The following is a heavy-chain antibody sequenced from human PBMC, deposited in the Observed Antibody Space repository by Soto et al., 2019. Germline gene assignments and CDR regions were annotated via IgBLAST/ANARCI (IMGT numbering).Heavy chain of an antibody. J-gene: IGHJ4*02. CDR3: ERDRADFWGGQGNFDY. D-gene: IGHD3-3*01. V-gene: IGHV3-33*01. Sequence: GGSLRLSFAASGFTFSGYGMHWVRQAPGKWLEWVSVIWYDGSNKYYADSVKGRFTISRDNSKNTLYLQMNSLRAEDTAVYYCERDRADFWGGQGNFDYWGQGTLVTVSS. CDR2: IWYDGSNK. CDR1: GFTFSGYG.